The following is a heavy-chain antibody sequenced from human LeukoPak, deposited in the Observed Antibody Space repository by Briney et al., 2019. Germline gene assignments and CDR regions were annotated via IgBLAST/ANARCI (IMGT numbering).Heavy chain of an antibody. Sequence: GSLRLSCEGSAFIFSGHWMNWVRQTPGKGLEWVAVISYDGSNKYYADSVKGRFTISRDNSKNTLYLQMNSLRAEDTAVYYCASIRFPDDYGDYGAFDIWGQGTMVTVSS. CDR2: ISYDGSNK. CDR3: ASIRFPDDYGDYGAFDI. J-gene: IGHJ3*02. D-gene: IGHD4-17*01. V-gene: IGHV3-30*03. CDR1: AFIFSGHW.